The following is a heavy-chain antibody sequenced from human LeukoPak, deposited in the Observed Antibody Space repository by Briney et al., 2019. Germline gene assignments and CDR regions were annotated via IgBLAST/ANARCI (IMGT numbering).Heavy chain of an antibody. Sequence: PSETLSLTCTVSGGSISSYYWSWIRQPPGKGLEWIGYIYNSGNTNYNPSLKSRVTISEDTSKNQFSLKLSSVTAADTAVYYCAGDYKTLGSWGQGTLVTVSS. D-gene: IGHD5-24*01. V-gene: IGHV4-59*01. CDR1: GGSISSYY. CDR3: AGDYKTLGS. CDR2: IYNSGNT. J-gene: IGHJ5*02.